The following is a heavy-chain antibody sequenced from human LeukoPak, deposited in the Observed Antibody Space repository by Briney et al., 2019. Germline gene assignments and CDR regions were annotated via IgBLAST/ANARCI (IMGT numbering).Heavy chain of an antibody. CDR1: GYTFTSYG. D-gene: IGHD3-22*01. J-gene: IGHJ4*02. Sequence: ASVKVSCKASGYTFTSYGISWVRQAPGQGLEWMGWISAYNGNTNYAQKLQGRVTMTTDTSTSTAYMELRSLRSDDTAVYYCARAAFYDSSGYCDYWGQGTLVTVSS. V-gene: IGHV1-18*01. CDR2: ISAYNGNT. CDR3: ARAAFYDSSGYCDY.